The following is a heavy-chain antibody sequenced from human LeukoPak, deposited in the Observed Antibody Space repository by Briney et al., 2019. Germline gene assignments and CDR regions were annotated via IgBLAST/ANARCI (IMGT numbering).Heavy chain of an antibody. Sequence: SEALSLTCTVSGGSISSGDYYWSWIRQPPGKGLEWIGYIYYSGSTYYNPSLKSRVTISVDTSKNQFSLKLSSVTAADTAVYYCARGVFWSGYRNFDYWGQGTLVTVSS. V-gene: IGHV4-30-4*08. J-gene: IGHJ4*02. D-gene: IGHD3-3*01. CDR2: IYYSGST. CDR1: GGSISSGDYY. CDR3: ARGVFWSGYRNFDY.